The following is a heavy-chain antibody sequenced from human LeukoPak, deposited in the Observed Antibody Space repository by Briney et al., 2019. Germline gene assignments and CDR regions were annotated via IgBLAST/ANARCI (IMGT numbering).Heavy chain of an antibody. CDR1: GFTFSSYG. CDR2: IRSKGHGGTT. CDR3: TTSLGYCSSTSCFDFDS. J-gene: IGHJ4*02. Sequence: GGSLRPSCAASGFTFSSYGMHWVRQAPGKGLEWVGFIRSKGHGGTTEYAASVKGRFTISRDDSKSIAFLQMNTLKTEDTAVYYCTTSLGYCSSTSCFDFDSWGQGTLVSVSS. D-gene: IGHD2-2*01. V-gene: IGHV3-49*04.